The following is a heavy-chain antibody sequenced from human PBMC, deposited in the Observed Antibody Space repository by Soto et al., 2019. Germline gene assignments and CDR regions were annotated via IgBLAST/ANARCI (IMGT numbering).Heavy chain of an antibody. D-gene: IGHD3-10*01. V-gene: IGHV1-2*04. J-gene: IGHJ6*02. Sequence: ASVKVSCKASGYTFTGYYMHWVRQAPGQGLEWMGWINPNSGGTNYAQKFQGWVTITRDTSISTAYMELSRLRSDDTAVYYCATGTFGEVTTYYYGMDVWGQGTTVTVSS. CDR2: INPNSGGT. CDR3: ATGTFGEVTTYYYGMDV. CDR1: GYTFTGYY.